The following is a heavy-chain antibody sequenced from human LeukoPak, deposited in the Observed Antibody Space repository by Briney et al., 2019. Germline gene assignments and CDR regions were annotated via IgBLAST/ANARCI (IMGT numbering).Heavy chain of an antibody. CDR1: GFPFSRYS. V-gene: IGHV3-48*04. D-gene: IGHD3-10*02. CDR3: AELGITMIGGV. CDR2: ISSSGSTI. J-gene: IGHJ6*04. Sequence: GGSLRLSCAASGFPFSRYSMNWVRQAPGKGLEWVSYISSSGSTIYYADSVKGRFTISRDNAKNSLYLQMNSLRAEDTAVYYCAELGITMIGGVWGKGTTVTISS.